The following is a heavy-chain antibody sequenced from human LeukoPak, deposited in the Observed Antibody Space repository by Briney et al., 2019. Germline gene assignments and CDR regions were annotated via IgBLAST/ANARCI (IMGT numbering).Heavy chain of an antibody. CDR3: ARGSTFDWLLSVGFDY. CDR2: IYYSGST. V-gene: IGHV4-30-4*08. Sequence: TSETLSLTCTVSGGSISSGDYYWSWIRQPPGKGLEWIGYIYYSGSTYYNPSLKSRVTISVDTSKNQFSLKLSSVTAADTAVYYCARGSTFDWLLSVGFDYWGQGTLVTVSS. CDR1: GGSISSGDYY. D-gene: IGHD3-9*01. J-gene: IGHJ4*02.